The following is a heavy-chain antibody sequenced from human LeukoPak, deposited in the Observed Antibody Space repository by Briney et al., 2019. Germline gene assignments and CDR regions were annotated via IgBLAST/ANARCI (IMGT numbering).Heavy chain of an antibody. J-gene: IGHJ3*02. V-gene: IGHV3-23*01. CDR1: GFTFSSYA. D-gene: IGHD3-22*01. CDR3: AKGRDSSGYSDDAFDI. Sequence: GGSLRLSCAASGFTFSSYAMSWVRQAPGKGLEWVSAISGSGGSTYYADSVKGRFTISRDNPKNTLYLQMNSLRAEDTAVYYCAKGRDSSGYSDDAFDIWGQGTMVTVSS. CDR2: ISGSGGST.